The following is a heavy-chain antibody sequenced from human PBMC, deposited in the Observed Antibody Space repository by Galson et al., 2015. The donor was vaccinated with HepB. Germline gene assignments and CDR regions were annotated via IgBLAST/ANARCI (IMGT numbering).Heavy chain of an antibody. CDR2: ISAYNGNT. V-gene: IGHV1-18*04. J-gene: IGHJ4*02. D-gene: IGHD3-10*01. CDR3: TRDHDAVVWGVIRPFDY. CDR1: GYTFTNYG. Sequence: SVKVSCKASGYTFTNYGISWLRQAPGQGLEWIGWISAYNGNTDYAQNLQGRVIMTTDTSTSTAYMEVRSLRSDDTAVYYCTRDHDAVVWGVIRPFDYWRQLIRVSVSS.